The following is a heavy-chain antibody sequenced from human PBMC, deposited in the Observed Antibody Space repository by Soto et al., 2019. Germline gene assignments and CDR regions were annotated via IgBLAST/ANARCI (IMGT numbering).Heavy chain of an antibody. CDR1: GGTVSIYT. V-gene: IGHV1-69*04. CDR3: AREGQYGY. D-gene: IGHD4-4*01. J-gene: IGHJ4*02. CDR2: IIPILGIA. Sequence: GASVEVACKASGGTVSIYTISWVRQAPGQGLEWMGRIIPILGIANYAQKFQGRVTITADKSTSTAYMELSSLRSEDTAVYSCAREGQYGYWGQGTLVTVSS.